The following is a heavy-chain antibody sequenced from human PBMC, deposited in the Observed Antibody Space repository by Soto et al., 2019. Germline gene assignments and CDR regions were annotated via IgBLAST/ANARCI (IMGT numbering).Heavy chain of an antibody. D-gene: IGHD3-22*01. Sequence: LSLTCAVSGGSISSSNWWSWVRKPPGKGLEWIGEIYHSGSTNYNPSLKSRVTISVDKSKNQFSLKLSSVTAADTAVYYCARDKDYYDSKSTDYWGQGTLVTVSS. CDR1: GGSISSSNW. V-gene: IGHV4-4*02. CDR3: ARDKDYYDSKSTDY. CDR2: IYHSGST. J-gene: IGHJ4*02.